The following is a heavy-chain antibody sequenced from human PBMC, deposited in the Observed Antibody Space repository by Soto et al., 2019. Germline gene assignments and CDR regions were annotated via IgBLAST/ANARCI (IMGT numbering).Heavy chain of an antibody. V-gene: IGHV3-21*06. CDR2: ISSTSRYI. CDR3: EREWWELPDY. CDR1: GLTFSSYS. D-gene: IGHD2-15*01. J-gene: IGHJ4*02. Sequence: EVQLVESGGGLVKPGGALRLSCAASGLTFSSYSMNWVRQAPGKGLEWVSVISSTSRYIYYADSVKGRFTISRDNDNNSQLLKMNSLRAEDAAVYYCEREWWELPDYWGQGTLVTVSS.